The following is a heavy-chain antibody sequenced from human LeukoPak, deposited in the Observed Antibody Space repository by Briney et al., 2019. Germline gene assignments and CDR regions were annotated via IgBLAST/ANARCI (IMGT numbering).Heavy chain of an antibody. CDR3: ARPQTMGSSSPLGY. Sequence: AETLSLTCTVSGVSISSYYRIWIRQPPGKGLEWIGDIHYSGRANYNPSLKSRVTTSLDTSKNQTSLKLSSVTAADTAVCYCARPQTMGSSSPLGYWGQGTLVTVSS. D-gene: IGHD2-2*01. V-gene: IGHV4-59*01. J-gene: IGHJ4*02. CDR2: IHYSGRA. CDR1: GVSISSYY.